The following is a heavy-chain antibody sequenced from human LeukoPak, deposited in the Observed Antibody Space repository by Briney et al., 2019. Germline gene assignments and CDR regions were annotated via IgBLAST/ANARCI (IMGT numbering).Heavy chain of an antibody. J-gene: IGHJ4*02. CDR2: IDPSDSYT. CDR1: GYSFSSYW. V-gene: IGHV5-10-1*01. D-gene: IGHD3-16*01. Sequence: GESLKISCRGSGYSFSSYWISWVRQMPGKGLEWTGRIDPSDSYTNYSPSFQGHVTISADKSISTAYLQWSSLKASDTAMYYCARHFGGSRTRFDYWGQGTLVTVSS. CDR3: ARHFGGSRTRFDY.